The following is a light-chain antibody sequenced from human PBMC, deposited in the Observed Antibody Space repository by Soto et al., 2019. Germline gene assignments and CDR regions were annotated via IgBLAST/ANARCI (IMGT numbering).Light chain of an antibody. Sequence: DIQMTQSPSSLSASVGDRVNITCRASQTVSSYLNWYQQKPGTVPKLLIYATSNLQSGVPSRFTGRGSGTEFTPTISSMQPDDLATYYCQQYDTYSRTCGQGTKV. J-gene: IGKJ1*01. CDR2: ATS. V-gene: IGKV1-17*01. CDR3: QQYDTYSRT. CDR1: QTVSSY.